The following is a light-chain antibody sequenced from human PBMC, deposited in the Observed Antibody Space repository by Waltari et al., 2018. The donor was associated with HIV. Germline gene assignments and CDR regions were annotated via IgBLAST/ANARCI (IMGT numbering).Light chain of an antibody. Sequence: QPASVSGSPGQSITISCTGTSSDVGSYNLVSWYQQHPGKAPKLMIYEGSKRPSGVSNRFSGSKSGNTASLTISGLQAEDEADYYCCSYAGSSTPVVFGGGTKLTVL. V-gene: IGLV2-23*01. CDR2: EGS. J-gene: IGLJ2*01. CDR3: CSYAGSSTPVV. CDR1: SSDVGSYNL.